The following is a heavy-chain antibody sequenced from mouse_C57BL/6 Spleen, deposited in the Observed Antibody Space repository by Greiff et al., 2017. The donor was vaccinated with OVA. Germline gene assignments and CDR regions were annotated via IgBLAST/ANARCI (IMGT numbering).Heavy chain of an antibody. Sequence: VQLQQSGPELVKPGASVKISCKASGYAFSSSWMNWVKQRPGKGLEWIGRIYPGDGDTNYNGKFKGKATLTADKSSSTAYMQLSSLTSEDSAVYFCARYWDWDYFDYWGQGTTLTVSS. CDR1: GYAFSSSW. CDR2: IYPGDGDT. CDR3: ARYWDWDYFDY. V-gene: IGHV1-82*01. J-gene: IGHJ2*01. D-gene: IGHD4-1*01.